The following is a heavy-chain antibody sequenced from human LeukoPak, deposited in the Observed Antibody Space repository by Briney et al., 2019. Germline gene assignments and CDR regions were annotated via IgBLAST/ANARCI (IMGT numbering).Heavy chain of an antibody. CDR3: AKGEVVPAAIYGMDV. D-gene: IGHD2-2*02. CDR2: IKGSGDST. J-gene: IGHJ6*02. CDR1: GFTLSNHW. Sequence: QAGGSLRLSCAASGFTLSNHWMTWVRQVPGKGPEWVSLIKGSGDSTYYADSVRGRFTISRDNSKNTLYLQMNSLRGEDTAVYYCAKGEVVPAAIYGMDVWGQGTTVTVS. V-gene: IGHV3-23*01.